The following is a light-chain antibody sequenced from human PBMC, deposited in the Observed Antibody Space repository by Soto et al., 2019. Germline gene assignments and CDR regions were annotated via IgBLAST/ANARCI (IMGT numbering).Light chain of an antibody. CDR2: GAS. J-gene: IGKJ5*01. V-gene: IGKV1-12*01. CDR1: QGISNY. CDR3: QQANSFPIT. Sequence: DIQMTQSPSSLSASVGDRVTITCRASQGISNYLAWYQQKAGKAPNLLIYGASNLHSGVPSRFSGSGSGTNFTLTISSLQPEDFATYYCQQANSFPITFGQGTRLEIK.